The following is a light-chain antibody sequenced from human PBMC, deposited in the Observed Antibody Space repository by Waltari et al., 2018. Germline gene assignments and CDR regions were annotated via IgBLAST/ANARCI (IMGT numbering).Light chain of an antibody. CDR3: CSYAHSSRVV. J-gene: IGLJ2*01. CDR2: EGT. CDR1: SSDVGSYNL. Sequence: QSALTQPASVSGSPGQSITISCTGTSSDVGSYNLVPWYQYYPGKAPKLMIYEGTKRPSGVSNRFSGSKSGNTASLTISGLQAEDEADYHCCSYAHSSRVVFGGGTKVTVL. V-gene: IGLV2-23*01.